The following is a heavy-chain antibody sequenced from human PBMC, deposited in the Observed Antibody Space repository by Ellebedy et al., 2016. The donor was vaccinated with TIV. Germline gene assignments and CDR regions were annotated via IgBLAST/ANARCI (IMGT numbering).Heavy chain of an antibody. J-gene: IGHJ3*02. CDR1: GFTFSGYA. CDR2: INSRGGST. V-gene: IGHV3-23*01. Sequence: PGGSLRLSCAASGFTFSGYAMSWVRQAPGKRLEWVSGINSRGGSTYYADPVKGRFTISRDNSKNPLYLQMDSLRAEDTAIYYWADDPWGVGPAFDIWGQGTMVTVSS. CDR3: ADDPWGVGPAFDI. D-gene: IGHD1-26*01.